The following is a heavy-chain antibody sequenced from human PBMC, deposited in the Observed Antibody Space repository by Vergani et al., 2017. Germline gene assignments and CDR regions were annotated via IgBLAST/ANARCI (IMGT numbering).Heavy chain of an antibody. CDR3: ARAVRGYSYGYRGGAFDI. V-gene: IGHV1-69*01. Sequence: QVQLVQSGAEVKKPGSSVKVSCKASGGTFSSYAISWVRQAPGQGLEWMGGIIPIFGTANYAQKFQGRVTITADESASTAYMELSSLSSEDTAVYYGARAVRGYSYGYRGGAFDIWGQGTMVTVSS. D-gene: IGHD5-18*01. CDR2: IIPIFGTA. J-gene: IGHJ3*02. CDR1: GGTFSSYA.